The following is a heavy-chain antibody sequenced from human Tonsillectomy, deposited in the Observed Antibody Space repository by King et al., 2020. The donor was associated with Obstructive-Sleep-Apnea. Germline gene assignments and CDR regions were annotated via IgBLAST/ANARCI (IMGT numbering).Heavy chain of an antibody. CDR3: ARVGGGYNLDFYYGMDV. D-gene: IGHD5-24*01. CDR2: ISAYNGNT. CDR1: GYTFTNYG. Sequence: QLVQSGAEVKKPGASVKVSCKASGYTFTNYGITWVRQSPGQGPEWMGWISAYNGNTNYAQNLQGRVTMTTDTSTSTAYMELRSLRSDDTAVYYCARVGGGYNLDFYYGMDVWGQGTTVTVSS. J-gene: IGHJ6*02. V-gene: IGHV1-18*01.